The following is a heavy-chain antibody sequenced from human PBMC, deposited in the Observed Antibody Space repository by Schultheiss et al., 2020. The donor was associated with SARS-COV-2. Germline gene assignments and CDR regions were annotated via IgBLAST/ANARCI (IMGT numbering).Heavy chain of an antibody. CDR3: AKTPWIAVAGSY. J-gene: IGHJ4*02. V-gene: IGHV3-23*01. Sequence: GESLKISCAASGFTFSSYAMSWVRQAPGKGLEWVSAISGSGGSTYYADSVKGRFTISRDNSKNTLYLQMNSLRAEDTAVYYCAKTPWIAVAGSYWGQGTLVTVSS. CDR1: GFTFSSYA. D-gene: IGHD6-19*01. CDR2: ISGSGGST.